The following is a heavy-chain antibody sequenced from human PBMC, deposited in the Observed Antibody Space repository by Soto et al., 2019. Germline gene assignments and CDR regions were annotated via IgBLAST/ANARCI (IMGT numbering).Heavy chain of an antibody. J-gene: IGHJ4*02. V-gene: IGHV4-31*03. CDR3: ARDNCVGHFDS. CDR1: GAPISLGRSY. CDR2: MFYSGST. Sequence: PSETLSLTSTVSGAPISLGRSYLSWIRQHPGKGLEWIGYMFYSGSTYYHPSLKSRVNISADTSKNQFSLRLTSVTPADTAVYYCARDNCVGHFDSWGQGTLVT. D-gene: IGHD2-21*01.